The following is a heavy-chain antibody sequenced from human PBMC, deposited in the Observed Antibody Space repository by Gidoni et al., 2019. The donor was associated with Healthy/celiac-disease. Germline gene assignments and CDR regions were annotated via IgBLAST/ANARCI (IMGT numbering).Heavy chain of an antibody. J-gene: IGHJ5*02. V-gene: IGHV3-33*01. Sequence: QVQLVESGGGVVQPGRSLRLSSAASGFTFSSYGMHWVRQAPGKGLEWVAVIWYDGSNKYYADSVKGRFTISRDNSKNTLYLQMNSLRAEDTAVYYCARDYVDTAMYNWFDPWGQGTLVTVSS. CDR2: IWYDGSNK. CDR1: GFTFSSYG. CDR3: ARDYVDTAMYNWFDP. D-gene: IGHD5-18*01.